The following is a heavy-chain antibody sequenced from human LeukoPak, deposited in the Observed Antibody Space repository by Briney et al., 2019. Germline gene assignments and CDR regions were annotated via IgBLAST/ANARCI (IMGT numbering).Heavy chain of an antibody. D-gene: IGHD4-17*01. CDR2: IKSKTDGGTT. V-gene: IGHV3-15*01. CDR1: GCTFSNAW. J-gene: IGHJ4*02. CDR3: TTDDYGDYLVY. Sequence: GGSLRLSCAASGCTFSNAWMSWVRQAPGKGLEWVGRIKSKTDGGTTVYAAPVKGRFTISRDDSKNTLYLQMNSLKTEDTAVYYCTTDDYGDYLVYWGQGTLVTVSS.